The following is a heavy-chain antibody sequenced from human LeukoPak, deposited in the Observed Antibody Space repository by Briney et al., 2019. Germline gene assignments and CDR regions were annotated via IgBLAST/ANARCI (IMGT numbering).Heavy chain of an antibody. Sequence: GGSLRLSCAASGFTFSSYSMNWVRQAPGKGLEWVSYISSSSSTIYYADSVKGRFTISRDNAKNSLYLQMNSLRAEDTAVYYCAREGITMIVTEYFQHWRQGTLVTVSS. CDR2: ISSSSSTI. D-gene: IGHD3-22*01. CDR3: AREGITMIVTEYFQH. CDR1: GFTFSSYS. V-gene: IGHV3-48*01. J-gene: IGHJ1*01.